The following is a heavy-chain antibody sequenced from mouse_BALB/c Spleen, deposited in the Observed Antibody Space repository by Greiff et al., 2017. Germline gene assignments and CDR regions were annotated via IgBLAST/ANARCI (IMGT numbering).Heavy chain of an antibody. J-gene: IGHJ4*01. CDR3: ASHYGRAMDY. D-gene: IGHD1-1*01. V-gene: IGHV2-2*02. CDR2: IWSGGST. CDR1: GFSLTSYG. Sequence: VKLMESGPGLVQPSQSLSITCTVSGFSLTSYGVHWVRQSPGKGLEWLGVIWSGGSTDYNAAFISRLSISKDNSKSQVFFKMNSLQANDTAIYYCASHYGRAMDYWGQGTSVTVSS.